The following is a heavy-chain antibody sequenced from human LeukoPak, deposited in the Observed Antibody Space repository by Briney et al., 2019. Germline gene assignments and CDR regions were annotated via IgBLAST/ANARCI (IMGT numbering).Heavy chain of an antibody. J-gene: IGHJ6*03. CDR2: IISSGSTI. CDR3: SLHYYYYYMDV. CDR1: GFTFSSYE. Sequence: GSLRLSCAASGFTFSSYEMNWVRQAPGKGLEWVSYIISSGSTIYYADSVKGRFTISRDNAKNSLYLQMNSLRAEDTAVYYCSLHYYYYYMDVWGKGTTVTVSS. V-gene: IGHV3-48*03.